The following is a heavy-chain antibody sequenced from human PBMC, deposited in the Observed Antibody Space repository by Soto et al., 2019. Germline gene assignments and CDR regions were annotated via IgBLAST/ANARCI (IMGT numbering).Heavy chain of an antibody. CDR2: IYHSGST. CDR1: GYSISSGYY. CDR3: ARESAQGEYSSSGAYYGMVV. J-gene: IGHJ6*02. D-gene: IGHD6-6*01. Sequence: ETLSLTCAVSGYSISSGYYWGWIRQPPGKGLEWIGSIYHSGSTYYNPSLKSRVTISVDTSKNQFSLKLSSVVAADTAVYYCARESAQGEYSSSGAYYGMVVWGQGTTVTVSS. V-gene: IGHV4-38-2*01.